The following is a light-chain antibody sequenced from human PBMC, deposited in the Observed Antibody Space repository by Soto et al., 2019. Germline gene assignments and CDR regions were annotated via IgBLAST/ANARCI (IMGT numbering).Light chain of an antibody. CDR2: KAS. J-gene: IGKJ3*01. V-gene: IGKV1-5*03. CDR3: QHYEAYPT. CDR1: QSISSW. Sequence: DIQMTQSPSTLSASVGDRVIITCRASQSISSWLAWYQQKPGKVPKLLIHKASTLESGVPSRFSGSGSGTEFTLTISSLQPDDFATYYCQHYEAYPTFGPGTTVDI.